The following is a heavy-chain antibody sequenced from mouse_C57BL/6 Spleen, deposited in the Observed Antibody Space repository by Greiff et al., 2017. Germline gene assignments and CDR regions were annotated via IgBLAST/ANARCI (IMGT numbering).Heavy chain of an antibody. V-gene: IGHV1-69*01. CDR2: IDPSDSST. Sequence: QVQLQQPGAELVMPGASVKLSCKASGYTFTSYWMHWVKQRLGQGLEWIGEIDPSDSSTNYKQKFKGKTTLTVDKSSSTAYMQLSSLTSEDSAVYCCTRKRSWYFDVWGTGTTVTVSS. CDR1: GYTFTSYW. J-gene: IGHJ1*03. CDR3: TRKRSWYFDV.